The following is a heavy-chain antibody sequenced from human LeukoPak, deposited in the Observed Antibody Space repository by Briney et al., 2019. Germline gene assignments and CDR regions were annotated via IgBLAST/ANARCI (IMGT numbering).Heavy chain of an antibody. CDR2: IYYSGST. CDR1: GGSISSYY. J-gene: IGHJ4*02. CDR3: ARAGDYDFWSGYSALFDY. Sequence: NASETLSLTCTVSGGSISSYYWSWIRQPPGKGLEWIGYIYYSGSTNYNPSLKSRVTISVDTSKNQFSLKLSSVTAADTAVYYCARAGDYDFWSGYSALFDYWGQGTLVTVSS. V-gene: IGHV4-59*12. D-gene: IGHD3-3*01.